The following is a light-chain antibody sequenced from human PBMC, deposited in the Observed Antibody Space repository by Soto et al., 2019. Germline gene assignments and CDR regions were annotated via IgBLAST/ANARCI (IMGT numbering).Light chain of an antibody. CDR2: EVS. CDR1: NSDVGSYNR. J-gene: IGLJ1*01. CDR3: NSYTTSSTYV. Sequence: QSVLTQPASVSGSPGQSITISCTGTNSDVGSYNRVSWYQQPPGTAPKLMIYEVSNRPSGVSNRFSGSKSGNTASLTISGLQAEDEADYYCNSYTTSSTYVFGTGPKVTVL. V-gene: IGLV2-14*01.